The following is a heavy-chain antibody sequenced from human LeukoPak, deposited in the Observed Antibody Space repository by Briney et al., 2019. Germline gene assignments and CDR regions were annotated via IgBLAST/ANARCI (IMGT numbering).Heavy chain of an antibody. CDR2: ISAYNGNT. J-gene: IGHJ6*04. CDR3: ARGGAYCSGGSCYSDYYYGMDV. CDR1: GYTFTSYG. D-gene: IGHD2-15*01. V-gene: IGHV1-18*04. Sequence: ASVKVSCKASGYTFTSYGISWVRQAPGQGLEWMGWISAYNGNTNYARKLQGRVTMTTDTSTSTAYMELRSLRSDDTAVCYCARGGAYCSGGSCYSDYYYGMDVWGKGTTVIVSS.